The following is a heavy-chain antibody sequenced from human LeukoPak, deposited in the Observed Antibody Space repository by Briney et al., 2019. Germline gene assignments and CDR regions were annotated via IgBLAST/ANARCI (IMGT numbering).Heavy chain of an antibody. Sequence: PGGSLKLSCAASGFTFSGSAMHWVRQASGKGLEGVGRIRSKANSYATAYAVSVKGRFTISRDDSKNTAYLQMNSLKTEDTAVYYCTSYYDSSGYSYDAFDIWGQGTMVTVSS. CDR3: TSYYDSSGYSYDAFDI. J-gene: IGHJ3*02. CDR1: GFTFSGSA. V-gene: IGHV3-73*01. CDR2: IRSKANSYAT. D-gene: IGHD3-22*01.